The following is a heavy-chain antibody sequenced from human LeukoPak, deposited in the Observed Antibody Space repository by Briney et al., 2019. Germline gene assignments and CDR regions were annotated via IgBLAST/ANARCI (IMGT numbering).Heavy chain of an antibody. D-gene: IGHD3-10*01. CDR2: ISASGGTT. V-gene: IGHV3-23*01. J-gene: IGHJ4*02. CDR1: GFTFSYYA. CDR3: ATPHTGPGGGTNYPPHY. Sequence: GGSLILSCAASGFTFSYYAMSWVRQAPGKGPEWVSHISASGGTTYYTDSVKGRFAISRDNSKNTLYLQMNSLRAEDTALYYCATPHTGPGGGTNYPPHYWGQGTLVTVSS.